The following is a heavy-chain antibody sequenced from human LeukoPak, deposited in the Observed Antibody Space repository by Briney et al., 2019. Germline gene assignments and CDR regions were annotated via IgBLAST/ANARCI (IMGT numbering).Heavy chain of an antibody. CDR1: GGSFSGYY. D-gene: IGHD4-23*01. V-gene: IGHV4-34*01. J-gene: IGHJ4*02. CDR3: ATIGSTYGGNSRRNY. Sequence: SETLSLTCAVYGGSFSGYYWGWIRQPPGKGLEWMGEINHSGSTNYNPSLKSRVTISVDTSKNQFSLKLSSVTAADAAVSYCATIGSTYGGNSRRNYWGQGTLVTVSS. CDR2: INHSGST.